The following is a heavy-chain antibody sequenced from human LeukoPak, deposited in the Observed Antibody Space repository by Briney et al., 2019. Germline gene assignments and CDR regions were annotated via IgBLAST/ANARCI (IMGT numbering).Heavy chain of an antibody. CDR3: ARVRIYYDSSGYDY. CDR2: IGTAGDT. CDR1: GFTFSSYD. J-gene: IGHJ4*02. D-gene: IGHD3-22*01. Sequence: SGGSLRLSCAASGFTFSSYDMHWVRHATGKGLEWVSAIGTAGDTYYPGSVKGRFTISRENAKNSLYLQMNSLRAEDTAVYYCARVRIYYDSSGYDYWGQGTLVTVSS. V-gene: IGHV3-13*01.